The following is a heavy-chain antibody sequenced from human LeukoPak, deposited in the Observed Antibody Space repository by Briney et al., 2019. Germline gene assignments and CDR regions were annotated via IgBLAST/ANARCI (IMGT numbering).Heavy chain of an antibody. CDR3: ATHTVTHPFDY. J-gene: IGHJ4*02. V-gene: IGHV4-39*01. D-gene: IGHD4-17*01. Sequence: PSETLSLTCTVSGGSISRSSHYWGWIRQPPGKGLEWIGSIYYSGSTYYNPSLKSRVTISVDTSKNQFSLKLSSVTAADTAVYYCATHTVTHPFDYWGQGALVTVSS. CDR1: GGSISRSSHY. CDR2: IYYSGST.